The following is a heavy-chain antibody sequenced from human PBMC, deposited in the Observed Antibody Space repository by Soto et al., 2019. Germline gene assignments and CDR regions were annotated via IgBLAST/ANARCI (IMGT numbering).Heavy chain of an antibody. CDR1: GFSLSTSGVG. CDR3: AHRQRTVYFDY. D-gene: IGHD4-17*01. CDR2: IYWDDDK. V-gene: IGHV2-5*02. J-gene: IGHJ4*02. Sequence: QITLKESGPTLVKPTQTLTLTCTFSGFSLSTSGVGVGWIRQPPGKALEWLALIYWDDDKRYSPSLKSRLTITEAPSTNQVVLTMTNMDPVDTATYYCAHRQRTVYFDYWGQGTLVTVSS.